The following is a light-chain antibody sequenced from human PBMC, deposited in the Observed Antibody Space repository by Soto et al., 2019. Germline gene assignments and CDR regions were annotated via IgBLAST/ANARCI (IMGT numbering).Light chain of an antibody. CDR1: DIGTKS. CDR3: QVWDSTSDHYV. V-gene: IGLV3-21*02. CDR2: DDS. J-gene: IGLJ1*01. Sequence: SYELTQPPSLAVAPGQTASIACGGNDIGTKSVHWYQQKPGQAPVVVVYDDSDRPLGIPERFSGSNSGNTATLTIRRVEVGDEADYTCQVWDSTSDHYVFGTGTKVTV.